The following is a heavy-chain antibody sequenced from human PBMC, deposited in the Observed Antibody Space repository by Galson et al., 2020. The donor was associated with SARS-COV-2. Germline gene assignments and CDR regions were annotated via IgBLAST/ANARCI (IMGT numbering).Heavy chain of an antibody. Sequence: GESLKIFCAASAFTFSGYAKHWVRQAPGKGLEWAAVFSYDGSNKYYADSGKGRFTIPRDNSENTPFLQMNSRIAEETAVYYCWEDETCRDYDDYFQPWGQGTLVTVSS. D-gene: IGHD4-17*01. CDR2: FSYDGSNK. CDR3: WEDETCRDYDDYFQP. CDR1: AFTFSGYA. J-gene: IGHJ1*01. V-gene: IGHV3-30*18.